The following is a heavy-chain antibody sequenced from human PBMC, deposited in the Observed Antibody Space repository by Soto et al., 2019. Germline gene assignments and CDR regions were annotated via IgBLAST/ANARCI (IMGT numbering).Heavy chain of an antibody. CDR1: GGSISSSSYY. D-gene: IGHD2-15*01. Sequence: SETLSLTCTVSGGSISSSSYYWGWIRQPPGRGLEWIGSIYYSGSTYYNPSLKSRVTISVDTSKNQFSLKLSSVTAADTAVYYCARGQGVVVVAASINWFDPWGQGTLVTVSS. V-gene: IGHV4-39*01. J-gene: IGHJ5*02. CDR3: ARGQGVVVVAASINWFDP. CDR2: IYYSGST.